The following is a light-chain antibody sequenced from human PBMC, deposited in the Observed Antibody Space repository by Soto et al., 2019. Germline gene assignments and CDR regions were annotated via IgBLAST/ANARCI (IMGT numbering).Light chain of an antibody. CDR2: GAS. CDR3: QQYNNWLWT. Sequence: EIVMTQSPATLSVSPGERATLSCRASQSVNSNLVWYQQKPGQAPRLLIYGASTRATGIPGRFSGSGYGTEFTLTISSLQSEDFAVYYCQQYNNWLWTCGQGIKVEIK. V-gene: IGKV3-15*01. CDR1: QSVNSN. J-gene: IGKJ1*01.